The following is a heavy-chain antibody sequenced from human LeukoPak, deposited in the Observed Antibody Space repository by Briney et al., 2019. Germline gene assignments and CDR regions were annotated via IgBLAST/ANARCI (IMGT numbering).Heavy chain of an antibody. CDR2: ISGSGGST. Sequence: PGGSLRLSCAASGFTFSSYAMSWVRQAPGKGLEWVSAISGSGGSTYYADSVKGRFTISRDNSKNTLYLQMNSLRAEDTAVYYCAKTPHYYDYVWGSYRYVYYFDYWGQGILVTVSS. V-gene: IGHV3-23*01. J-gene: IGHJ4*02. CDR1: GFTFSSYA. D-gene: IGHD3-16*02. CDR3: AKTPHYYDYVWGSYRYVYYFDY.